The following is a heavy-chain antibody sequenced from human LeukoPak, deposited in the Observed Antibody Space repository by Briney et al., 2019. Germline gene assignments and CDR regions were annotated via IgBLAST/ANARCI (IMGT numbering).Heavy chain of an antibody. CDR2: ISYDGSNK. CDR3: AREGLRRAFDI. D-gene: IGHD5/OR15-5a*01. CDR1: GFTFSSYA. Sequence: PGGSLRLSCAASGFTFSSYAMHWVRQAPGKGLGWVAVISYDGSNKYYADSVKGRFTISRDNSKNTLYLQMNSLRAEDTAVYYCAREGLRRAFDIWGQGTMVTVSS. V-gene: IGHV3-30*04. J-gene: IGHJ3*02.